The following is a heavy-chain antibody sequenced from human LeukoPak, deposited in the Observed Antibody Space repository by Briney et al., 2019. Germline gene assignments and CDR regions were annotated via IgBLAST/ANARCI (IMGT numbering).Heavy chain of an antibody. D-gene: IGHD6-19*01. CDR3: ARDEGRGAVAGIPTDY. J-gene: IGHJ4*02. Sequence: GGSLRLSCAASGFTFSSYWMSWVRQAPGKGLEWVANIKQDGSEKYYADSVKGRFTISRDNSKNTLYLQMNSLRAEDTAVYYCARDEGRGAVAGIPTDYWGQGTLVTVSS. CDR1: GFTFSSYW. V-gene: IGHV3-7*01. CDR2: IKQDGSEK.